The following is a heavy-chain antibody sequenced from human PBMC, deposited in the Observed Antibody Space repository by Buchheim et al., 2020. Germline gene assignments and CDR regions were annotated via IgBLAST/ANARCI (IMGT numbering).Heavy chain of an antibody. Sequence: EVQLLESGGGLIQPGGSLRLSCGASGFSFSSYAMNWVRQAPGKGLEWVSTISGGGTYTYYSASVKGRFTVSRDNSKNTLYLQMNSLRGEDTALYYCAKDHYCSSSSCYQYYGLDVWGQGTT. CDR1: GFSFSSYA. J-gene: IGHJ6*02. D-gene: IGHD2-2*01. CDR3: AKDHYCSSSSCYQYYGLDV. CDR2: ISGGGTYT. V-gene: IGHV3-23*01.